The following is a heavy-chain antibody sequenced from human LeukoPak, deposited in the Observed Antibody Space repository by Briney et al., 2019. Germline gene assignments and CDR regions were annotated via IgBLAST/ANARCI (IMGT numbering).Heavy chain of an antibody. CDR2: IYHSGST. CDR1: GGSISTYY. J-gene: IGHJ1*01. Sequence: PSEALSLTCTVSGGSISTYYWNWIRQPPGKGLEWIGYIYHSGSTNYNPSLQSRVTISVDTSKNQFSLNLNSVTAADTAVYYCARGGAARLHFQNWGQGTLVTVSS. CDR3: ARGGAARLHFQN. D-gene: IGHD6-6*01. V-gene: IGHV4-59*01.